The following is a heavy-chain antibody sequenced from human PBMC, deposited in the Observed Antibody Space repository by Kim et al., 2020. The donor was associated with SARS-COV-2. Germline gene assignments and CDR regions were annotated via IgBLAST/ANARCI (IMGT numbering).Heavy chain of an antibody. Sequence: ASVKVSCKASGYTFTSYYMHWVRQAPGQGLEWMGIINPSGGSTSYAQKFQGRVTMTRDTSTSTVYMELSSLRSEDTAVYYCARDLPSYGDYAVHYYYGMDVWGQGTTVTVSS. CDR3: ARDLPSYGDYAVHYYYGMDV. CDR2: INPSGGST. J-gene: IGHJ6*02. CDR1: GYTFTSYY. V-gene: IGHV1-46*01. D-gene: IGHD4-17*01.